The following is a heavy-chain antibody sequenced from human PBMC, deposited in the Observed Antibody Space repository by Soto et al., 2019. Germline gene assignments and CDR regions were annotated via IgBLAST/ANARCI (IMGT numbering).Heavy chain of an antibody. Sequence: QVQLMQSGAEVKKPGASVKVSCKASGCTFTSYDIKWVRQATGQGLEWMGWMNPNSGNTGYAQKFQGRVTMTRNTSISTAYMELSSLRSEDTAVYYCARGAGLMNWFDPWGQGTLVTVSS. CDR2: MNPNSGNT. V-gene: IGHV1-8*01. CDR1: GCTFTSYD. D-gene: IGHD2-8*01. CDR3: ARGAGLMNWFDP. J-gene: IGHJ5*02.